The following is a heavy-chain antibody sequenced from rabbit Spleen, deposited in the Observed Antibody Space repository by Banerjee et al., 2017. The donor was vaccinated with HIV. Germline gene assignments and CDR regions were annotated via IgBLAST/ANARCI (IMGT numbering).Heavy chain of an antibody. V-gene: IGHV1S40*01. CDR3: ASWGAGITAVYTFNF. D-gene: IGHD3-1*01. CDR1: GIDFSSSYY. J-gene: IGHJ4*01. CDR2: INIGGSGST. Sequence: QSLEESGGDLVKPGASLTLTCTASGIDFSSSYYMCWVRQAPGKGLEWIGCINIGGSGSTYYANWAKGRFTISKTSSTTVTLQMTSLTAADTATYFCASWGAGITAVYTFNFWGQGTLVTVS.